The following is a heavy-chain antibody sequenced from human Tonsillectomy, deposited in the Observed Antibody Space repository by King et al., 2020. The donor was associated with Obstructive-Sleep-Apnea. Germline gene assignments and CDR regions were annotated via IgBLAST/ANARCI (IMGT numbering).Heavy chain of an antibody. Sequence: DVQLVESGGGSVQPGGSLRLSCVGSGFTFRDYSMNWVRQAPGKGLEWISYINSGRGTILYADSVKGRFTVSKDDAENSLYLQMNSLRVEDTAVYFCARDRDWSFDYWGQGTLVTVSS. V-gene: IGHV3-48*01. J-gene: IGHJ4*02. CDR2: INSGRGTI. CDR3: ARDRDWSFDY. CDR1: GFTFRDYS. D-gene: IGHD3-9*01.